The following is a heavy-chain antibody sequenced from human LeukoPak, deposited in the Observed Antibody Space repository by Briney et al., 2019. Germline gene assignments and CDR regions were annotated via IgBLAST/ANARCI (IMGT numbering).Heavy chain of an antibody. D-gene: IGHD6-13*01. Sequence: SETLSLTCTVSGGSISSYYWSWIRQPPGKGLEWIGYIYYSGSTNYNPSLKSRVTISVDTSKNQFSLKLGSVTAADTAVYYCARVGSSSQLDAFDIWGQGTMVTVSS. J-gene: IGHJ3*02. CDR3: ARVGSSSQLDAFDI. CDR1: GGSISSYY. CDR2: IYYSGST. V-gene: IGHV4-59*01.